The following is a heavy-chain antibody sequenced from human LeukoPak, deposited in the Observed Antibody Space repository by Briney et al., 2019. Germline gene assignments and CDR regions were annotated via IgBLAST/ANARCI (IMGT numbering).Heavy chain of an antibody. J-gene: IGHJ4*02. CDR1: GFTFSSYG. Sequence: GGSLRLSCAASGFTFSSYGVHWVRQAPGKGLEWVAFIRYDGSNKYYADSVKGRFTISRDNSKNTLYLQMNSLRAEDTAVYYCAKDKSDVLRYFEDWGQGTLVTVSS. D-gene: IGHD3-9*01. CDR2: IRYDGSNK. CDR3: AKDKSDVLRYFED. V-gene: IGHV3-30*02.